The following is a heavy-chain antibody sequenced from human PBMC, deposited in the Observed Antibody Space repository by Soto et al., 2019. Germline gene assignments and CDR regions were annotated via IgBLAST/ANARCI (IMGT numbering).Heavy chain of an antibody. J-gene: IGHJ4*02. CDR2: ISSRSSDK. V-gene: IGHV3-21*01. Sequence: PGGSLRLSSAASGFTFSSYSMNWVRQAPGKGLECVSYISSRSSDKYYADSVKGRFTISRDNAKNALYLQMNSLRAEDKAVYFCARDAHGRYYFDYWGQGALVTVSS. CDR3: ARDAHGRYYFDY. CDR1: GFTFSSYS.